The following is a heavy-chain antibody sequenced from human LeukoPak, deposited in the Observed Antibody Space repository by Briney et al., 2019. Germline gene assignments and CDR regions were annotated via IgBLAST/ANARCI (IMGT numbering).Heavy chain of an antibody. CDR3: AKDSAVATI. Sequence: GGSLRLSCAASGFTFSSYAMSWVRQAPGKGLEWVSSITSSGGSTYYADSVKGRFTIFRDNSKNTLYLQMNSLRAEDTAVYYCAKDSAVATIWGQGTMVPVAS. D-gene: IGHD5-12*01. V-gene: IGHV3-23*01. J-gene: IGHJ3*02. CDR2: ITSSGGST. CDR1: GFTFSSYA.